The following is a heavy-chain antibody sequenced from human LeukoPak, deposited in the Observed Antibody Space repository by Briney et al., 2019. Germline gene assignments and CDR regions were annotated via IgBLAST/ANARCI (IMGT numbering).Heavy chain of an antibody. D-gene: IGHD3-22*01. J-gene: IGHJ3*02. CDR1: GFTFSSYW. Sequence: GGSLKFSCAASGFTFSSYWMSWVRQAPGKGLEWVANIKQDGSEKYYVDSVKGRFTISRDNAKNSLYLQMNSLRAEDTAVYYCARDPNYYDSSGYYYGVDAFDIWGQGTMVTVSS. V-gene: IGHV3-7*01. CDR2: IKQDGSEK. CDR3: ARDPNYYDSSGYYYGVDAFDI.